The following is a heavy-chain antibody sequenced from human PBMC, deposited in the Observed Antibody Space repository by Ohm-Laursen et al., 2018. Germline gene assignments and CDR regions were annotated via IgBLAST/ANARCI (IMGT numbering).Heavy chain of an antibody. CDR2: IYTSGST. J-gene: IGHJ4*02. V-gene: IGHV4-4*07. Sequence: GTLSLTCPVSGGSISCYYWSWIRQPPGKGLEWIGRIYTSGSTNYNPSLKSRVTMSVDTSKNQFSLKLSSVTAADTAVYYCARLSSLDSSRDYWGQGTLVTVSS. CDR3: ARLSSLDSSRDY. CDR1: GGSISCYY. D-gene: IGHD6-19*01.